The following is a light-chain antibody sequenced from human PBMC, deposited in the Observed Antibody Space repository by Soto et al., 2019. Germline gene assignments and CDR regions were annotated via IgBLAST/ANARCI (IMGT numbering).Light chain of an antibody. CDR1: SSDVGANNY. CDR3: SAYTHSSTWV. CDR2: DVN. Sequence: QSALTQPASVSGSPGQSITISCTGTSSDVGANNYVTWYQQYPGKAPKFLVYDVNNRPSGVSDRFSGSKSGNTAYLTISGLQAEDEGEYHCSAYTHSSTWVFGGGTKLTVL. J-gene: IGLJ3*02. V-gene: IGLV2-14*01.